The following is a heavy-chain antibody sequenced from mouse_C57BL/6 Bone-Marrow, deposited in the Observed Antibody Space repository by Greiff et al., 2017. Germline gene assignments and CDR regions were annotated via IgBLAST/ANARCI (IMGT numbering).Heavy chain of an antibody. D-gene: IGHD1-1*01. CDR2: IDPENGDT. CDR3: TTTTTLVGGGY. Sequence: VQLQQSGAELVRPGASVKLSCTASGFNIKDDYMHWVKQRPEQGLEWIGWIDPENGDTEYASKFQGKATITADTSSNTAYLQLSSLTSEDTAVYYCTTTTTLVGGGYWGQGTTLTVSS. CDR1: GFNIKDDY. J-gene: IGHJ2*01. V-gene: IGHV14-4*01.